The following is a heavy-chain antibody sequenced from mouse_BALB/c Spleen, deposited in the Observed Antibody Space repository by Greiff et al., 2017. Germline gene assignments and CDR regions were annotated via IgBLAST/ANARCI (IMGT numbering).Heavy chain of an antibody. CDR1: GYAFPNHL. CDR2: INPGSGGT. V-gene: IGHV1-54*01. D-gene: IGHD2-4*01. J-gene: IGHJ3*01. CDR3: ARRYYDYWFAY. Sequence: VQLQQSGAELVRPGTSVKVSCKASGYAFPNHLTWGVKQRLGQGLEWIGVINPGSGGTNYNEKFKGKATLTADKSSSTAYIQLSSLTSDDSAVYFCARRYYDYWFAYWGQGTLVTVSA.